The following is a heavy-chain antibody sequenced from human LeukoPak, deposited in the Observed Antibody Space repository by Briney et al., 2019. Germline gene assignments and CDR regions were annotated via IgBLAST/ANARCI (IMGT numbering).Heavy chain of an antibody. Sequence: ASVKVSCKASGYTFRNYYMHWVRQAPGQGLEWMGIINANGGSTTYAQKLRGRVTMTRDMSTTTMYMELSSLRSEDTAVYYCARGSGTYSLGDYWGQGTLVTVST. J-gene: IGHJ4*02. CDR3: ARGSGTYSLGDY. CDR1: GYTFRNYY. CDR2: INANGGST. V-gene: IGHV1-46*04. D-gene: IGHD1-26*01.